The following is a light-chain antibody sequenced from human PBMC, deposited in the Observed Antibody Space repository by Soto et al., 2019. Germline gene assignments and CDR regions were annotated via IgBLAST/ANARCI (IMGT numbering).Light chain of an antibody. V-gene: IGKV3-20*01. Sequence: EIVMTQSPATLSVSPGERATLSCRDSQSVSSNLAWYQQKPGQAPRLLIYGASTRETGIPERFSGSGAGTECTRTISRLEPEDFSVDDCQQYGSSTRTFGQGTKVDIK. CDR2: GAS. CDR3: QQYGSSTRT. J-gene: IGKJ1*01. CDR1: QSVSSN.